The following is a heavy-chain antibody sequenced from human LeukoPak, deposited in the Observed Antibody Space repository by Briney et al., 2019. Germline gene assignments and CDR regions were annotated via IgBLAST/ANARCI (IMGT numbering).Heavy chain of an antibody. CDR1: GFTFSSYG. CDR3: AKRDGYNSGPFDY. Sequence: GGSLRLSCAASGFTFSSYGMRWVRQAPGKGLEWVAFIRYDGSNKYYADSVKGRFTISRDNSKNTLYLQMNSLRAEDTAVYYCAKRDGYNSGPFDYWGQGPLVTVSS. J-gene: IGHJ4*02. D-gene: IGHD5-24*01. V-gene: IGHV3-30*02. CDR2: IRYDGSNK.